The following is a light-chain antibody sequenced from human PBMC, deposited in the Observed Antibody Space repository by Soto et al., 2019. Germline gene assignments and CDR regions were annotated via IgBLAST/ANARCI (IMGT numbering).Light chain of an antibody. CDR1: QGISNF. J-gene: IGKJ5*01. CDR3: QKYSSVIT. V-gene: IGKV1-27*01. Sequence: DIQMTQSPSSLSASVGDRVTITCRASQGISNFLAWYQQNPGKVPKLLISAASTLQSVVPPAFSGSGSGTDFTLTITSRQPQDVATYYCQKYSSVITFGQGTRLEI. CDR2: AAS.